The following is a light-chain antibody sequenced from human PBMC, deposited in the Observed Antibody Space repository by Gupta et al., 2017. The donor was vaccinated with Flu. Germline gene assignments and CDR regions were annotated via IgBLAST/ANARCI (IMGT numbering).Light chain of an antibody. CDR3: QQRSNWPPLT. CDR2: DAS. V-gene: IGKV3-11*01. CDR1: QGVSSS. Sequence: EILLTQSPATLSLSPGERATLSCRASQGVSSSLAWYKQKPGQAPRLLIYDASNRATGVPARFSGSGSGTDFTLTISSLEPEDFAVYYCQQRSNWPPLTFGGGTKVEIK. J-gene: IGKJ4*01.